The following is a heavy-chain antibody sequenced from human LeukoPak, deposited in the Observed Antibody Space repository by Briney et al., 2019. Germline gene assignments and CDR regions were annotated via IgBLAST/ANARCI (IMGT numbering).Heavy chain of an antibody. J-gene: IGHJ4*02. V-gene: IGHV4-39*01. CDR3: ARLLRGFDSLKDYFDY. CDR1: GGSISSSSYY. Sequence: SETLSLTCTVSGGSISSSSYYWGWIRQPPGKGLEWIGSIYYSGSTYYNPSLKSRVTISVDTSKNQFSLKLSSVTAADTAVYYCARLLRGFDSLKDYFDYWGQGTLVTVSS. D-gene: IGHD3-9*01. CDR2: IYYSGST.